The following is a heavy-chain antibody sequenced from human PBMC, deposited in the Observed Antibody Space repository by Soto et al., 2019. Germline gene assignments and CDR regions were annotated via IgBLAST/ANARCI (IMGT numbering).Heavy chain of an antibody. J-gene: IGHJ5*02. V-gene: IGHV4-39*01. CDR1: GGSISSSSYY. CDR2: IYYSGST. Sequence: PSETLSLTCTVSGGSISSSSYYWGWIRQSPGKGLEWIGTIYYSGSTFYNPSVKSRVTISVDTSKNQFSLRLSSVTAADTAVYYCARLGITIFGGLDPWGRGTLVTVSS. D-gene: IGHD3-3*01. CDR3: ARLGITIFGGLDP.